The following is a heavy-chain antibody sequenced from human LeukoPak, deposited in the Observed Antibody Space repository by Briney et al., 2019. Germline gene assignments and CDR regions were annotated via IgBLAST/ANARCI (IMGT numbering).Heavy chain of an antibody. CDR1: GYTFTSYG. Sequence: ASVKVSCKASGYTFTSYGISWVRQAPGQGLEWMGWISAYNGNTNYAQKLQGRVTMTTDTSTSTAYMELRSLRSDDTAVYYCAGWDTAMDSFDYWGQGTLVTVSS. CDR2: ISAYNGNT. CDR3: AGWDTAMDSFDY. J-gene: IGHJ4*02. D-gene: IGHD5-18*01. V-gene: IGHV1-18*01.